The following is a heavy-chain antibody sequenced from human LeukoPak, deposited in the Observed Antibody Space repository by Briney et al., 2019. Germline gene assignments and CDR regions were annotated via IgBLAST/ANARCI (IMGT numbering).Heavy chain of an antibody. CDR1: GFTFSSYA. CDR2: ISGSGGST. J-gene: IGHJ4*02. D-gene: IGHD3-22*01. CDR3: ARVHPQKYYYDSSGSAGFDY. Sequence: PGGSLRLSCAASGFTFSSYAMSWVRQAPGKGLEWVSAISGSGGSTYYADSVKGRFTISRDNSKNTLYLQMNSLRAEDTAVYYCARVHPQKYYYDSSGSAGFDYWGQGTLVTVSS. V-gene: IGHV3-23*01.